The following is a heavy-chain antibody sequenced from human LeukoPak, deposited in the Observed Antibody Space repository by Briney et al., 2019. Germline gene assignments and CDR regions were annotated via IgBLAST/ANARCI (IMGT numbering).Heavy chain of an antibody. J-gene: IGHJ6*03. V-gene: IGHV4-4*09. CDR1: GGSISSYY. D-gene: IGHD3-3*01. CDR3: ARHAPGYDFWSGYYRNYYYYMDV. CDR2: IYTSGST. Sequence: SETLSLTCTVSGGSISSYYWSWIRQPPGKGLEWIGYIYTSGSTNYNPSLKSRVTISVDTSKNQFSLKLSSVTAADTAVYYCARHAPGYDFWSGYYRNYYYYMDVWGQGTTVTVSS.